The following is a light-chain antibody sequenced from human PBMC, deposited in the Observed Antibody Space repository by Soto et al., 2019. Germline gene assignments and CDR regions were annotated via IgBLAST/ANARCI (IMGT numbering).Light chain of an antibody. Sequence: QAVVTQEPSLTVSPGGTVTLTCASSTGAVTSGHYPNWFQQKPGQAPRALIYLTSTKHSWTPARFSGSLLGGKAALTLSGVKPEDEAEYYCLLYYGGAWVFGGGTKLTVL. CDR2: LTS. V-gene: IGLV7-43*01. J-gene: IGLJ3*02. CDR1: TGAVTSGHY. CDR3: LLYYGGAWV.